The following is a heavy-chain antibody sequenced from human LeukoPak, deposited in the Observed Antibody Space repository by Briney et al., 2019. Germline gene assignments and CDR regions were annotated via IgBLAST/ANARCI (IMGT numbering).Heavy chain of an antibody. V-gene: IGHV3-74*01. CDR3: ARVLSGSWDWFDP. CDR1: GFTFSSYA. J-gene: IGHJ5*02. Sequence: GGSLRLSCAASGFTFSSYAMSWVRQAPGKGLEWVSRINPDGSTTTYADSVKGRFTISRDNAKNTVYLQMNSLRAEDTAVYHCARVLSGSWDWFDPWGQGTLVTVSS. CDR2: INPDGSTT. D-gene: IGHD3-22*01.